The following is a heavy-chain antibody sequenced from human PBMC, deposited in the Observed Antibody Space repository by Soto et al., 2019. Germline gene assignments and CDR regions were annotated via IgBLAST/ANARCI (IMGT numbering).Heavy chain of an antibody. D-gene: IGHD2-15*01. CDR3: ARGIATGQLDP. Sequence: ASVKVFCKDSGYTFTRYTMNWVRQAPGQRLEWMGWINPDNGNTKSSQKFQDRVIITRDTSASTAYMDLSSLRSEDTAVYYCARGIATGQLDPWGQGTRVTVSS. CDR2: INPDNGNT. CDR1: GYTFTRYT. J-gene: IGHJ5*02. V-gene: IGHV1-3*01.